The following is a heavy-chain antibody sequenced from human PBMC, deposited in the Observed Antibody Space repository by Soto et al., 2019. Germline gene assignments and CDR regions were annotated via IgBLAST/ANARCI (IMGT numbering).Heavy chain of an antibody. Sequence: EVQLLESGGGLVQPGGSLRLSCAASGFTFSGDAMSWVRQAPGKGLEWVSAIGSGSPFYADSVKGRFTISRDNANSVLYLHMNSLRADDTAVYFCAQDLGSSWYHYNSFAPGGQGTLVTVSS. J-gene: IGHJ5*02. CDR3: AQDLGSSWYHYNSFAP. D-gene: IGHD6-13*01. CDR1: GFTFSGDA. V-gene: IGHV3-23*01. CDR2: IGSGSP.